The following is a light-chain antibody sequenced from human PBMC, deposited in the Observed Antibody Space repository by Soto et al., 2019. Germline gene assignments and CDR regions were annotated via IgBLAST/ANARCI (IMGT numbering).Light chain of an antibody. CDR3: QQYNTWPAEIT. V-gene: IGKV3D-15*01. J-gene: IGKJ5*01. CDR2: GAS. Sequence: ETVITQSPATLSVSPGERATLSCRASQSVRTKVAWYQQTPDQAPRLLIYGASSRATGIPARFSGSGSGTEFTLTISSLQSEDSAVYYCQQYNTWPAEITFGQGTRLEIK. CDR1: QSVRTK.